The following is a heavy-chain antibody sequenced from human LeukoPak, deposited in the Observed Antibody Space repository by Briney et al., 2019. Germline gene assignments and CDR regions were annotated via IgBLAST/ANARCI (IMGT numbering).Heavy chain of an antibody. CDR3: ARDRQQLVPTNYYYYGMDV. CDR1: GFTFSSYS. Sequence: AGGSLRLSCAASGFTFSSYSMNWVRQAPGKGLEWVSSISSSSSYIYYADSVKGRFTISRDNAKNSLYLQMNSLRAEDTAVYYCARDRQQLVPTNYYYYGMDVWGEGTTVTVSS. J-gene: IGHJ6*04. D-gene: IGHD6-13*01. V-gene: IGHV3-21*01. CDR2: ISSSSSYI.